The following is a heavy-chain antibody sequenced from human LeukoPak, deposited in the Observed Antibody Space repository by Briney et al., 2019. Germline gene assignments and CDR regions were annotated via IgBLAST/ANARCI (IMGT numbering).Heavy chain of an antibody. Sequence: PSETLSLTCTVSGGSISSYYWSWIRQPPGKGLEWLGYIYYSGSTNYNPSLKSRVTISVDTSKNQFSLKLSSVTAADTAVYYCARDGAAREPYYYYGMDVWGQGTTVTVSS. CDR3: ARDGAAREPYYYYGMDV. CDR1: GGSISSYY. CDR2: IYYSGST. V-gene: IGHV4-59*01. D-gene: IGHD6-6*01. J-gene: IGHJ6*02.